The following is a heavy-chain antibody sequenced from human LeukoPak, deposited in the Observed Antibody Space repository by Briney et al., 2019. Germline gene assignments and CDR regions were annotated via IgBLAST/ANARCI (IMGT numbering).Heavy chain of an antibody. CDR2: ISTSGDT. CDR1: GGSISSKF. CDR3: ATSRITGELDY. V-gene: IGHV4-4*09. D-gene: IGHD2-8*02. Sequence: SETLSLTCSVSGGSISSKFWTWVRQPPGKGLELIGHISTSGDTYYNPYLNSRVSISLGASNNQCSLSLSSVTAADAAVYYCATSRITGELDYWGQGTLVTVSS. J-gene: IGHJ4*02.